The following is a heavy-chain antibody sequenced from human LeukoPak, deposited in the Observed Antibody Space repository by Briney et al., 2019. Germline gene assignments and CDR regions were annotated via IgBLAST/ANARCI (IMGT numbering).Heavy chain of an antibody. CDR3: VKDMGSKGDPIDPPTFDC. D-gene: IGHD1-26*01. Sequence: GGSLRLSCAASGFSFDDSAMHWVRQAPGKGLDWVSGITWNSANIGYADSVKGRFTISRDNAKNTLYLQMNSLRPEDTAFYYCVKDMGSKGDPIDPPTFDCWGQGTLVTVSS. J-gene: IGHJ4*02. CDR2: ITWNSANI. CDR1: GFSFDDSA. V-gene: IGHV3-9*01.